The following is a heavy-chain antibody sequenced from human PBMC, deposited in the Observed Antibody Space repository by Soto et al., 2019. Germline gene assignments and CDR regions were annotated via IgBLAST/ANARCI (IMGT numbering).Heavy chain of an antibody. V-gene: IGHV1-69*06. D-gene: IGHD3-22*01. CDR3: ASLSSSGYSPYYFDY. CDR1: GGTFSSYA. J-gene: IGHJ4*02. CDR2: IIPIFGTA. Sequence: QVQLVQSGAEVKKPGSSVKVSCKASGGTFSSYAISWVRQAPGQGLEWMGGIIPIFGTANYAQKFQGRVTITVDKSTSTAYMELSSRRSEDTAVYYCASLSSSGYSPYYFDYWGQGTLVTVSS.